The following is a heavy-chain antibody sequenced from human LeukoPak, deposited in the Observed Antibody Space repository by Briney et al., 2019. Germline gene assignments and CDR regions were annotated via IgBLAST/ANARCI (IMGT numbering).Heavy chain of an antibody. Sequence: VASVKVSCKASGYTFTGYYMHWVRQAPGQGLEWMGWINPNSGGTNYAQKFQGRVTMTRDTSISTAYMGLSRLRSDDTAVYYCARDMVRGVRTPDYWGQGTLVTVSS. CDR1: GYTFTGYY. CDR3: ARDMVRGVRTPDY. J-gene: IGHJ4*02. D-gene: IGHD3-10*01. CDR2: INPNSGGT. V-gene: IGHV1-2*02.